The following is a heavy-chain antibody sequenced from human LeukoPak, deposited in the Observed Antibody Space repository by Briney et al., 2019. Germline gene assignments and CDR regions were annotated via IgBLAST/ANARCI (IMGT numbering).Heavy chain of an antibody. CDR3: AKDITVGAYSSSSEGYFDY. J-gene: IGHJ4*02. CDR1: GFTFDDYA. Sequence: PGGSLRLSCAASGFTFDDYAMHWVRQAPGKGLEWVSGISWNSGSIGYADSVKGRFTISRDNAKNSLYLQMNSLRAEDTALYYCAKDITVGAYSSSSEGYFDYWGQGTLVTVSS. V-gene: IGHV3-9*01. CDR2: ISWNSGSI. D-gene: IGHD6-13*01.